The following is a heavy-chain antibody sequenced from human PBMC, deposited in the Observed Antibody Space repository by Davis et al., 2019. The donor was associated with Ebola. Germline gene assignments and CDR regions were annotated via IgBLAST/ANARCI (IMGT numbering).Heavy chain of an antibody. CDR1: GYTFTSYG. CDR2: ISAYNGNT. D-gene: IGHD3-22*01. Sequence: AASVKVSCKASGYTFTSYGISWVRQAPAHGLEWMGWISAYNGNTNYAQKFQGRVTITADESTSTAYMELSSLRSEDTAVYYCARESLDSRFDYWGQGTLVTVSS. V-gene: IGHV1-18*01. CDR3: ARESLDSRFDY. J-gene: IGHJ4*02.